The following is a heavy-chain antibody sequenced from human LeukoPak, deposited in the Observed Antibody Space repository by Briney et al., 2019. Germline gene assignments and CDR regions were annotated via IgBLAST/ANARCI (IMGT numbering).Heavy chain of an antibody. Sequence: PSETLSLTCTVSGGSISSSSYYWGWIRQPPGKGLEWIGSIYYSGSTYYNPSLKSRVTISVDTSKNQFSLKLSSVTAADTAVYYCARDLGIAAAGTGNWFDPWGQGTLVTVSS. V-gene: IGHV4-39*02. J-gene: IGHJ5*02. CDR3: ARDLGIAAAGTGNWFDP. CDR2: IYYSGST. CDR1: GGSISSSSYY. D-gene: IGHD6-13*01.